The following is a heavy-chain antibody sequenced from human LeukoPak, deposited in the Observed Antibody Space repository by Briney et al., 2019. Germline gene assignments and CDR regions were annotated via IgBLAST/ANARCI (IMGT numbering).Heavy chain of an antibody. J-gene: IGHJ4*02. CDR2: ISYDGSNK. Sequence: GGSLRLSCAASGFTFSSYAMHWVRQAPGKGLEWVAVISYDGSNKYYADSVKGRFTIPRDNSKNTLYLQMNSLRAEDTAVYYCARDGDYYDSSGYYYYFDYWGQGTLVTVSS. CDR3: ARDGDYYDSSGYYYYFDY. D-gene: IGHD3-22*01. V-gene: IGHV3-30*04. CDR1: GFTFSSYA.